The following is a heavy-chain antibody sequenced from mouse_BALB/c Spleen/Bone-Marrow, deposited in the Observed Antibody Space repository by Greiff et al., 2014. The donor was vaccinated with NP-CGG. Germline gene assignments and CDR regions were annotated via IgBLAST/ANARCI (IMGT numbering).Heavy chain of an antibody. CDR3: AREGRGYYGSSGAAMDY. CDR2: IWAGGST. J-gene: IGHJ4*01. V-gene: IGHV2-9*02. Sequence: QVQLKESGPGLVAPSQSLCITCTVSGFSLTSYGVHWVRQPPGKGLEWLGVIWAGGSTSYKSALMSRLSIDQDNSKSQVFLKLNSLQIDDTATYYCAREGRGYYGSSGAAMDYWGQGTSVTVSS. CDR1: GFSLTSYG. D-gene: IGHD1-1*01.